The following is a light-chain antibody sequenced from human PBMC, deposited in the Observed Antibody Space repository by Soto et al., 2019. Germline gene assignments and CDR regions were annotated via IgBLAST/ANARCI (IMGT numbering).Light chain of an antibody. CDR1: QSLLHSNGYNY. Sequence: DIVMTQSPLSLPVTPGEPASISCRSSQSLLHSNGYNYLDWYLQKPGQSPQLLIYLGSNRASGGSDRFSGSGSGTDFTLKISRVEAEDVGVYYCMQALQTPLTFGGGTKVDIK. CDR3: MQALQTPLT. J-gene: IGKJ4*01. V-gene: IGKV2-28*01. CDR2: LGS.